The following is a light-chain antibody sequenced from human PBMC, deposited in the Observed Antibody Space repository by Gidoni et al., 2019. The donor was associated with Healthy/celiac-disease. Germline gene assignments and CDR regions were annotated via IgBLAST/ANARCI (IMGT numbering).Light chain of an antibody. CDR2: GAS. J-gene: IGKJ1*01. Sequence: EIVMTQSPSTLSVSPGERATLSCRASQIVSSNLAWYQQKPGQAPRLLIYGASTRATGIPARFSGSGSGTEFTLTISSLQSEDVAVYYCQQYNNWPGTFGQGTKVEIK. CDR3: QQYNNWPGT. CDR1: QIVSSN. V-gene: IGKV3-15*01.